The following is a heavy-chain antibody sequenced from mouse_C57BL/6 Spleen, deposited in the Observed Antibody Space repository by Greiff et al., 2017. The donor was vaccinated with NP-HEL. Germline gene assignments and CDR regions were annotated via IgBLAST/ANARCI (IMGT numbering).Heavy chain of an antibody. Sequence: EVKVVESEGGLVQPGSSMKLSCTASGFTFSAYYMAWVRQVPEKGLEWVANINYDGSSTYYLDSLKSRFIISRDNAKNILYLQMSSLKSEDTATYYCARYGNYEAYWYFDVWGTGTTVTVSS. J-gene: IGHJ1*03. CDR2: INYDGSST. CDR3: ARYGNYEAYWYFDV. V-gene: IGHV5-16*01. D-gene: IGHD2-1*01. CDR1: GFTFSAYY.